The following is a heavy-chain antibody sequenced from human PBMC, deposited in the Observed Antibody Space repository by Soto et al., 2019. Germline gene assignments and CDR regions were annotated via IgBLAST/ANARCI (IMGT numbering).Heavy chain of an antibody. D-gene: IGHD6-19*01. CDR1: GGSITNTNW. CDR2: IYHSGSI. J-gene: IGHJ4*02. CDR3: AREEEYSSGWYHFDY. V-gene: IGHV4-4*02. Sequence: QVQLQESGPGLVKPSGTLSLTCAASGGSITNTNWWSWVRQPPGKGLEWIGEIYHSGSIHYNPSLKSRITVSVDKSKNQFSLKLSSVTAADTAVYYCAREEEYSSGWYHFDYWGQGTLVTVSS.